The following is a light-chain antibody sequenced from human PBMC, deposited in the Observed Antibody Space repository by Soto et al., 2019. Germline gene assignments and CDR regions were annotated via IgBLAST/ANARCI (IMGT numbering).Light chain of an antibody. V-gene: IGKV4-1*01. Sequence: DIVMTQSPDSLAVSLGERATINCKSSQSVLSSYNNKNNIAWYQQKPGQSPKLLIYWTSIRESGVSDRFSGSESGTDFTLPISSLQAADVAVYYCQHSTHVPVPFCGGTKVEIK. CDR3: QHSTHVPVP. CDR1: QSVLSSYNNKNN. J-gene: IGKJ4*01. CDR2: WTS.